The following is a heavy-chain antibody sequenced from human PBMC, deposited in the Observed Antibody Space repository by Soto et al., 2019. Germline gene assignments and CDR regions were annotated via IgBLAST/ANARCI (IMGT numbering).Heavy chain of an antibody. CDR3: ARPRDYHDGMDV. Sequence: QGQLVQSGTEVREPGASVKVSCQASGYTFTSNYMHWVRQAHGQGLEWMGVINPSGGRTTYAQNFQGTVTMASDTSTSTVYMELSSLTSEDTAVYYCARPRDYHDGMDVWGQGTTVIV. V-gene: IGHV1-46*01. CDR2: INPSGGRT. CDR1: GYTFTSNY. J-gene: IGHJ6*02.